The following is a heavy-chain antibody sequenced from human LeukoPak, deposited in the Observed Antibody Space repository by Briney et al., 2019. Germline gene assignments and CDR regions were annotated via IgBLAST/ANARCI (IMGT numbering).Heavy chain of an antibody. D-gene: IGHD3-22*01. CDR2: IWYDGSNK. V-gene: IGHV3-33*01. CDR1: GFTFSSYG. CDR3: ARAGGLYYYDSSGYLLTGFDY. Sequence: GGSLRLSCAASGFTFSSYGMHWVRQAPGKGLEWVAVIWYDGSNKYYADSVKGRFTISRDNSKNTLYLQMNSLRAEDTAVYYCARAGGLYYYDSSGYLLTGFDYWGQGTLVTVSS. J-gene: IGHJ4*02.